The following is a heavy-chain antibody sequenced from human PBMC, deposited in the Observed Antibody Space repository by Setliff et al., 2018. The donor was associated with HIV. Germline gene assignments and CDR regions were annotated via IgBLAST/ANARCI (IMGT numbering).Heavy chain of an antibody. CDR1: GYSVSSGYY. CDR3: ARGLTARRVGNFDY. V-gene: IGHV4-38-2*02. CDR2: MYDSETT. Sequence: LSLTCIVSGYSVSSGYYWGWIRQPPGKGLQWIGAMYDSETTYYNPSLKSRVTMSVDASRNRFSLKLSSVTAADTAVYYCARGLTARRVGNFDYWGRGTLVTVSS. J-gene: IGHJ4*02. D-gene: IGHD6-6*01.